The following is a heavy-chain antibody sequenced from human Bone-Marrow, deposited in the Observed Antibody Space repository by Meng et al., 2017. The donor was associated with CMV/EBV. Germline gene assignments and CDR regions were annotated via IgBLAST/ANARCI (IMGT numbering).Heavy chain of an antibody. D-gene: IGHD5-18*01. CDR2: IYYSGST. Sequence: CTVSGGSVSSSGDYWGWVRQPPGKVLEWIGSIYYSGSTYYNPSLTSRVTISTDTSKNQFSLKLSSVTAADTAVYYCARHAHSHHYEYWGQGTLVTVSS. V-gene: IGHV4-39*01. CDR3: ARHAHSHHYEY. J-gene: IGHJ4*02. CDR1: GGSVSSSGDY.